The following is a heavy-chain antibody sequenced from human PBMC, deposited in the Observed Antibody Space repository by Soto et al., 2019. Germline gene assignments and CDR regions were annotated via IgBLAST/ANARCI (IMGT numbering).Heavy chain of an antibody. D-gene: IGHD2-15*01. Sequence: GGSLRLSCAASGFTFSSYAMHWVRQAPGKGLEWVAVISYDGSNKYYADSVKGRFTISRDNSKNTLYLQMNSLRAEDTAVYYRGRDDIVVGVAARGQVGVPKRVPSLHGMDVWGQGPTVTVSS. CDR3: GRDDIVVGVAARGQVGVPKRVPSLHGMDV. J-gene: IGHJ6*02. CDR1: GFTFSSYA. V-gene: IGHV3-30-3*01. CDR2: ISYDGSNK.